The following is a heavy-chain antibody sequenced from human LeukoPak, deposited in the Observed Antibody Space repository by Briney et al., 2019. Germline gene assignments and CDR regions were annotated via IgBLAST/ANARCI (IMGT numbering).Heavy chain of an antibody. CDR2: INPNSGGT. V-gene: IGHV1-2*02. J-gene: IGHJ6*02. D-gene: IGHD1-1*01. CDR1: GYTFTGYY. Sequence: GASVKVSCKASGYTFTGYYMHWVRQAPGQGLEWMGWINPNSGGTNYAQKFQGRVTMTGDTSISTAYMELSRLRSDDTAVYYCARDKTTQLVGMDVWGQGTTVTVSS. CDR3: ARDKTTQLVGMDV.